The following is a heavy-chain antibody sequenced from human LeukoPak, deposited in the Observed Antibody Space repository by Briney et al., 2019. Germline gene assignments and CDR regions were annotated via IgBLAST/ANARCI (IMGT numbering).Heavy chain of an antibody. CDR3: ARRTENWNYFDY. CDR2: IYYSGST. V-gene: IGHV4-30-4*01. D-gene: IGHD1-1*01. CDR1: GGSISSGDYY. J-gene: IGHJ4*02. Sequence: SQALSLTSTVSGGSISSGDYYWSWIRQPPGKGLEWIGYIYYSGSTYYNPSLKSRVTISVDTSKNQFSLKLSSVTAADTAVYYCARRTENWNYFDYWGQGTLVTVSS.